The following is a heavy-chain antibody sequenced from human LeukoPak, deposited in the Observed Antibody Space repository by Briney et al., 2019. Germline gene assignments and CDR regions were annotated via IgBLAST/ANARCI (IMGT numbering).Heavy chain of an antibody. D-gene: IGHD6-13*01. Sequence: GSLKLSCAASGFPFSSYDIHWVRQATGKGLEWVSGIGTAGEIYYPGSVKGRFTISRENAKNSLYLQMNSLRAEDTAVYYCAKVFYPAAGTGRVDFPFDYWGQGTLVTVSS. CDR1: GFPFSSYD. J-gene: IGHJ4*02. CDR3: AKVFYPAAGTGRVDFPFDY. CDR2: IGTAGEI. V-gene: IGHV3-13*01.